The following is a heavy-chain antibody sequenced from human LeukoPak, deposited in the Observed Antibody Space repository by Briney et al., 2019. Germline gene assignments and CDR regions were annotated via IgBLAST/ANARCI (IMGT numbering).Heavy chain of an antibody. CDR1: GYTFTGYY. D-gene: IGHD6-13*01. Sequence: ASVKVSRKASGYTFTGYYMHWVRQAPGQGLEWMGWINPNSGGTNYAQKFQGRVTMTRDTSISTAYMELSRLRSDDTAVYYCARGQQLVPWGVDYWGQGTLVTVSS. J-gene: IGHJ4*02. CDR3: ARGQQLVPWGVDY. CDR2: INPNSGGT. V-gene: IGHV1-2*02.